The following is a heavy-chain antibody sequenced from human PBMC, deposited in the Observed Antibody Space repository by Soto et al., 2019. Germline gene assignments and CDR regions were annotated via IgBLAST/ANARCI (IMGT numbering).Heavy chain of an antibody. CDR2: IYYSGST. J-gene: IGHJ6*02. D-gene: IGHD6-19*01. V-gene: IGHV4-61*01. CDR1: GGSVSSGSYY. Sequence: QVQLQESGPGLVKPSETLSLTCTVSGGSVSSGSYYWSWIVQPPGKGLEWIGYIYYSGSTHYNPSLMSRVTISVDTSKIQFSLKLSSVTAADTAVYYGARGIEGWYQGRYYYGMDVWGQGTTVTVSS. CDR3: ARGIEGWYQGRYYYGMDV.